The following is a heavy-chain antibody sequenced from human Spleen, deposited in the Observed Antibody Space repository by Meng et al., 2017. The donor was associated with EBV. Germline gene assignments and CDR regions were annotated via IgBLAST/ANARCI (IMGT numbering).Heavy chain of an antibody. J-gene: IGHJ4*02. CDR3: ARLAYCTGGVCYFGGDS. CDR2: YYISGNN. V-gene: IGHV4-39*01. CDR1: GGSFSMKCYC. D-gene: IGHD2-8*02. Sequence: LQAQGSGRGLVKPSRASYLTCTVFGGSFSMKCYCLGWIRQPPGKWLDWIGSYYISGNNNYNPSLQSRVTISVDTSKNQFSLKLTSVTAADTAVYYCARLAYCTGGVCYFGGDSWGQGTLVTVSS.